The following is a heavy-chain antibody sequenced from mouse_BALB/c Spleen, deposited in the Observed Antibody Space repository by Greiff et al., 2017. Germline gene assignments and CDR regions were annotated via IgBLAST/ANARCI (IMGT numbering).Heavy chain of an antibody. Sequence: EVKLVESGGGLVQPGGSLRLSCATSGFTFTAYYMSWVRQPPGKALEWLGFFRNKANGYTTEYSASVKGRFTISRDNSQSILYLQMNTLRAEDSATYYCARADGYGGFAYWGQGTLVTVSA. CDR1: GFTFTAYY. CDR2: FRNKANGYTT. J-gene: IGHJ3*01. V-gene: IGHV7-3*02. CDR3: ARADGYGGFAY. D-gene: IGHD2-3*01.